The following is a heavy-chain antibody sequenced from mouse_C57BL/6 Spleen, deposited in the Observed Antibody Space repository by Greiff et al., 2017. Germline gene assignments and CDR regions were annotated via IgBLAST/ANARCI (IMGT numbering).Heavy chain of an antibody. CDR2: ISDGGSYT. J-gene: IGHJ2*01. CDR3: ARDIGGYGYDYDALDY. CDR1: GFTFSSYA. V-gene: IGHV5-4*01. Sequence: EVQVVESGGGLVKPGGSLKLSCAASGFTFSSYAMSWVRQTPEKRLEWVATISDGGSYTYYPDNVKGRFTISRDNAKNNLYLQMSHLKSEDTAMYYWARDIGGYGYDYDALDYWGQGTTLTVSS. D-gene: IGHD2-4*01.